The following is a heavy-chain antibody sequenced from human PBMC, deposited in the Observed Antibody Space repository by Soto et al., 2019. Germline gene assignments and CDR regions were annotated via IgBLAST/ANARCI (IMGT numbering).Heavy chain of an antibody. CDR3: ASYKWNSQNY. CDR1: GDSVFSNSAT. Sequence: QTLSLTCAISGDSVFSNSATWNWIRQSPSRGLEWLGRTYYRSRLYSDYAISVKGRITINPDTSKNQFSLQLNYVTPEETAVYYCASYKWNSQNYWGHGTLVTVSS. CDR2: TYYRSRLYS. J-gene: IGHJ4*01. V-gene: IGHV6-1*01. D-gene: IGHD1-7*01.